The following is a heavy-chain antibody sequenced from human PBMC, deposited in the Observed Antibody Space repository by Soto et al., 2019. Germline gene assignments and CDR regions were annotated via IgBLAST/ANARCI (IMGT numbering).Heavy chain of an antibody. D-gene: IGHD4-17*01. CDR3: ASVGYGVDELSN. CDR1: GAPISSGDYY. CDR2: IYYSGST. V-gene: IGHV4-30-4*01. Sequence: SETLSLTCTVSGAPISSGDYYWSWVRQAPGKGLEWVGYIYYSGSTYYNPSLKRRLDISLDVSKNLFSLRLTSVTASDTAVYFCASVGYGVDELSNWGPGKLVTVYS. J-gene: IGHJ4*02.